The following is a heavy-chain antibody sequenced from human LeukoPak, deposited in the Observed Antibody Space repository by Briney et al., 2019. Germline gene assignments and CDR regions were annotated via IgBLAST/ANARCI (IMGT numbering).Heavy chain of an antibody. D-gene: IGHD6-19*01. Sequence: SVKVSCKASGGTFSNYAISWVRQAPGQGLEWMGRIIPIFGTTNYAQKFQGRVTITTDESTSTAYMELSSLRSEDTAVYYCARVRNSSGLGAFDIWGQGTMVTVSS. CDR1: GGTFSNYA. CDR3: ARVRNSSGLGAFDI. J-gene: IGHJ3*02. V-gene: IGHV1-69*05. CDR2: IIPIFGTT.